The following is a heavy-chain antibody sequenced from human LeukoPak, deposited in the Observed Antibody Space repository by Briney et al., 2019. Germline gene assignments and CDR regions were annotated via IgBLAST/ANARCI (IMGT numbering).Heavy chain of an antibody. V-gene: IGHV3-74*01. D-gene: IGHD3-10*01. Sequence: AGGSLRLSCAASGFTFSSYWMDWVRQAPGKGLVWVSGINSDGGSTRYAESVKGRFTISRDSSKNTLYLQMNSLRAEDTALYYCAKTSGSYYKPYFDHWGQGTLVTVSS. CDR2: INSDGGST. J-gene: IGHJ4*02. CDR3: AKTSGSYYKPYFDH. CDR1: GFTFSSYW.